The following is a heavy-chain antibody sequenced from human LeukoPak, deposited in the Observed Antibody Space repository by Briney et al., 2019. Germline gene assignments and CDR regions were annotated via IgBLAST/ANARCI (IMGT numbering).Heavy chain of an antibody. V-gene: IGHV1-46*01. J-gene: IGHJ6*02. CDR2: INPSGGSI. D-gene: IGHD2-2*01. CDR3: ARDRGYCSSTSCYSLHYYGMDV. CDR1: GYTFTSYY. Sequence: ASVKVSCKASGYTFTSYYMHWVRQAPGQGLEWMGIINPSGGSISYAQKFQGRVTMTRDTSTSTVYMELSSLRSEDTAVYYCARDRGYCSSTSCYSLHYYGMDVWGQGTTVTVSS.